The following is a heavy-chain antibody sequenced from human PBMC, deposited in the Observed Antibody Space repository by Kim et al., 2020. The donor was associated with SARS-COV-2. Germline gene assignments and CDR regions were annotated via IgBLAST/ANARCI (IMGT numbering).Heavy chain of an antibody. CDR1: GGSISSSSYY. J-gene: IGHJ6*04. CDR3: ARESIVVIPAAKGDV. V-gene: IGHV4-39*02. Sequence: SETMSLTCTVSGGSISSSSYYWGWIRQPPGKGLEWIGSIYYSGSTYYNPSLKSRVTISVDTSKNQFSLKLSSVTAADTAVYYCARESIVVIPAAKGDVWGKGTTVTVSS. D-gene: IGHD2-2*01. CDR2: IYYSGST.